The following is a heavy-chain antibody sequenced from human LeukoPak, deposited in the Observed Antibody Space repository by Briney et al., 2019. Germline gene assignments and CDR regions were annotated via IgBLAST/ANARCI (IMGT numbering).Heavy chain of an antibody. J-gene: IGHJ4*02. V-gene: IGHV3-66*01. CDR3: ARATVY. Sequence: GGSLRLSCTASGFTVSSNYMTWVRQAPGKGLEWVSVLYSGGSTYYADSVKGRFTISRDNPKNTLYLQMNSLRAEDTAVYYCARATVYWGQGTLVTVSP. CDR1: GFTVSSNY. CDR2: LYSGGST. D-gene: IGHD4-17*01.